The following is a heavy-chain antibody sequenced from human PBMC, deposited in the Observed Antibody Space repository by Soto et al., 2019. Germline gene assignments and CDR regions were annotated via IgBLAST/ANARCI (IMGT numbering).Heavy chain of an antibody. CDR1: GGSFSGYY. J-gene: IGHJ4*02. D-gene: IGHD3-22*01. CDR3: ASNNYYDSSGPKALPFDY. V-gene: IGHV4-34*01. CDR2: INHSGST. Sequence: SETLSLTCAVYGGSFSGYYWSWIRQPPGKGLEWIGEINHSGSTNYNPSLKSRVTISVDTSKNQFSLKLSSVTAADTAVYYCASNNYYDSSGPKALPFDYWGQGTLVTVSS.